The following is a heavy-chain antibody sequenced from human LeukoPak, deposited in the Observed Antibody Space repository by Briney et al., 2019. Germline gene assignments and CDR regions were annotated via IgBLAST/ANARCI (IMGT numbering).Heavy chain of an antibody. J-gene: IGHJ4*02. CDR1: GFTFSSYS. CDR3: ARGNTAMVSIDY. V-gene: IGHV3-21*01. D-gene: IGHD5-18*01. Sequence: GGSLRLSCAASGFTFSSYSMNWVRQDPGKGLEWVSSISSNSSYIYYADSVKGRFTISRDNAKNSLYLQMNSLRAEDTAVYYCARGNTAMVSIDYWGQGTLVTVSS. CDR2: ISSNSSYI.